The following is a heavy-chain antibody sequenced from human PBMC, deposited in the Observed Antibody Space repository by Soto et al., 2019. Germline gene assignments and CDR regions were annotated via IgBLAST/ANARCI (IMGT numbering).Heavy chain of an antibody. CDR2: IYWDDGK. V-gene: IGHV2-5*02. Sequence: ASGPTLVNPTQTLTLTCTFSGFSLSTSGVGVAWIRQPPGKALEWLALIYWDDGKRYSPSLKTRLNITKDTSKNQVVLTLTNVDPVDTATYYCAHRLAYDISTGYYPFDYWGQGSLVTVSS. J-gene: IGHJ4*02. CDR3: AHRLAYDISTGYYPFDY. CDR1: GFSLSTSGVG. D-gene: IGHD3-9*01.